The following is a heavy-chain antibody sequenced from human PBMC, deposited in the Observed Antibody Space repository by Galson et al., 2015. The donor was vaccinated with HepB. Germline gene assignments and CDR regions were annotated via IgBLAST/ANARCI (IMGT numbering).Heavy chain of an antibody. CDR2: IRSSSTTI. V-gene: IGHV3-48*04. Sequence: SLRLSCAASGFIFSTYSMNWVRQAPGKGLEWVSFIRSSSTTIYYADSVKGRFTISRDNAKNSLYLQMNSLRAEDTAVYYCFLLRGCDLKPFDYWGQGTLVTVSS. CDR1: GFIFSTYS. CDR3: FLLRGCDLKPFDY. J-gene: IGHJ4*02. D-gene: IGHD2-21*01.